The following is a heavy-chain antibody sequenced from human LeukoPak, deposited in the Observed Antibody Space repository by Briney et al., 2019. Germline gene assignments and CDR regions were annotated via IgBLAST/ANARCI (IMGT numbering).Heavy chain of an antibody. Sequence: GGSLRLSCAASGFIFSHHSMNWVRQAPGKGLEWVSTISSSSMYTFYVESVKGRFTISRDNAKNSLHLQMNSLRADDTAVYYCARSELGYNYYYMDVWGKGTTVTISS. V-gene: IGHV3-21*01. CDR3: ARSELGYNYYYMDV. D-gene: IGHD3-10*01. CDR1: GFIFSHHS. CDR2: ISSSSMYT. J-gene: IGHJ6*03.